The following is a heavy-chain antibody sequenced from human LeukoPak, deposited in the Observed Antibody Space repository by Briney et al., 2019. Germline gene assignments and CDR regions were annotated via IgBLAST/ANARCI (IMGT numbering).Heavy chain of an antibody. J-gene: IGHJ1*01. Sequence: SETLSLTCDVYGGSFSGYYWSWIRQPPGKGLEWIGEINHSGSTNYNPSLKSRVTISVDTSKNQFSLKLSSVTAADTAVYYCARPRITMVRGDFQHWGQGTLVTVSS. V-gene: IGHV4-34*01. CDR2: INHSGST. CDR1: GGSFSGYY. D-gene: IGHD3-10*01. CDR3: ARPRITMVRGDFQH.